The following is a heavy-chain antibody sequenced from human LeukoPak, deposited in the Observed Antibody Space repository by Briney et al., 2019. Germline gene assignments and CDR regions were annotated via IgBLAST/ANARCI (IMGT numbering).Heavy chain of an antibody. CDR1: EYTFTDYA. CDR3: ARGGSGYSYGYYGY. CDR2: INAGNGNT. D-gene: IGHD5-18*01. J-gene: IGHJ4*02. V-gene: IGHV1-3*01. Sequence: ASVKVSCKASEYTFTDYAINWVRQAPGQRLEWMGWINAGNGNTKYSQKFQGRVTITRDTSASTAYMELSSLRSEDTAVYYCARGGSGYSYGYYGYWGQGTLVTVSS.